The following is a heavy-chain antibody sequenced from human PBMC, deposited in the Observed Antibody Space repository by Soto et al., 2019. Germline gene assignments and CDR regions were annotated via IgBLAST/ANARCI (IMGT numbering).Heavy chain of an antibody. V-gene: IGHV1-69*13. CDR2: IIPIFGTA. CDR3: ATASDFWSGYPPLYYMDV. Sequence: SVKVSCKASGGTFSSYAISWVRQAPGQGLEWMGGIIPIFGTANYAQKFQGRVTMTADESTSTAYMELSSLRSEDTAVYYCATASDFWSGYPPLYYMDVWGKGTTVTVS. J-gene: IGHJ6*03. CDR1: GGTFSSYA. D-gene: IGHD3-3*01.